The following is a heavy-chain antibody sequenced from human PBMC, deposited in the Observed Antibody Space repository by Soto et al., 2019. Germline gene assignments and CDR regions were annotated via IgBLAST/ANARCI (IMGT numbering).Heavy chain of an antibody. CDR3: TLSGYYGGVDY. V-gene: IGHV1-46*01. J-gene: IGHJ4*02. CDR2: INPSGGTT. Sequence: QVQLVQSGAEVKKPGASVKVSCKASGYTFTSYYMHWVRQAPGQGLEWMGIINPSGGTTSYAQKFQGRDGMHRDASTSTVYMELSSLGSADRAVYYCTLSGYYGGVDYWGQGTLVTVSS. D-gene: IGHD3-22*01. CDR1: GYTFTSYY.